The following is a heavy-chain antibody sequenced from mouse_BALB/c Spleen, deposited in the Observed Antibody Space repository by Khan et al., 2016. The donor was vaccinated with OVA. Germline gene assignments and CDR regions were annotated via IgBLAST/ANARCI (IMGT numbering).Heavy chain of an antibody. CDR3: ARGASYWYFDV. Sequence: QIQLVQSGPELKKPGETVKISCKASGYTFTNYGMNWVKQAPGKGLKWMGWINTYTGEPTYTDDFKGRFAFSLETSASTAYLQINNLKNEDMATYFCARGASYWYFDVWGAGTTVPVSS. CDR2: INTYTGEP. V-gene: IGHV9-1*02. CDR1: GYTFTNYG. J-gene: IGHJ1*01.